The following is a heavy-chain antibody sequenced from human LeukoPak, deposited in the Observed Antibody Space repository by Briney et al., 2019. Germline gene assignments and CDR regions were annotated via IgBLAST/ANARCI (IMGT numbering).Heavy chain of an antibody. CDR2: IKQDGTEK. J-gene: IGHJ3*02. CDR1: GFTFSSYW. Sequence: GGSLRLSCAASGFTFSSYWMTWVRQAPGKGLEWVANIKQDGTEKYYVDSVKGRFTISRDNAKNSLYLRMNSLRAVDTAVYFCARPTTVTMVDAFDIWGLGTMVTVSS. D-gene: IGHD4-17*01. CDR3: ARPTTVTMVDAFDI. V-gene: IGHV3-7*04.